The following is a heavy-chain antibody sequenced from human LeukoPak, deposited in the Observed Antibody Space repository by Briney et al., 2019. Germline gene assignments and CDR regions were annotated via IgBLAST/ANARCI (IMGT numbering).Heavy chain of an antibody. V-gene: IGHV3-48*01. CDR2: ISSSSSTI. D-gene: IGHD2/OR15-2a*01. CDR3: ARDLHYYYFDY. Sequence: GGSLRLSCAASGFTFSTYSMNWVRHAPGKGLEWVSYISSSSSTINYADSVKGRFTISRDNAKNSLYLHMNSLRAEDTAVYYCARDLHYYYFDYWGQGTLVTVSS. J-gene: IGHJ4*02. CDR1: GFTFSTYS.